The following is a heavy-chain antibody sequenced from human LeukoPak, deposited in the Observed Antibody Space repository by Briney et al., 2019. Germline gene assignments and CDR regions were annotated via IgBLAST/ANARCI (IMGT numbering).Heavy chain of an antibody. CDR3: ARGLSSTSSLGDYFDL. J-gene: IGHJ2*01. D-gene: IGHD2-2*01. CDR1: GGSISSSSYY. CDR2: IYYSGST. V-gene: IGHV4-39*01. Sequence: PSETLSLTCTVSGGSISSSSYYWGWIRQPPGKGLEWIGSIYYSGSTYYNPSLKSRVTISVDTSKNQFSLKLSSVTAADTAVYYCARGLSSTSSLGDYFDLWGRGTLVTVSS.